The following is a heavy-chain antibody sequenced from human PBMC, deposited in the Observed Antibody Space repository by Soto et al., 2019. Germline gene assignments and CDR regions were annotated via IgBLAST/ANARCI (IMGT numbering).Heavy chain of an antibody. CDR3: ARAVYEYIWGTPGNNWFDP. CDR2: INTYNGDT. Sequence: VSVKVSCKASGYTFTSYGISWVRQAPGQGLEWMGWINTYNGDTNSAQNLQGRVTMTTDTSTTTAYMGLTSLRSDDTAVYYCARAVYEYIWGTPGNNWFDPWGQGTLVTVSS. D-gene: IGHD3-16*01. CDR1: GYTFTSYG. J-gene: IGHJ5*02. V-gene: IGHV1-18*01.